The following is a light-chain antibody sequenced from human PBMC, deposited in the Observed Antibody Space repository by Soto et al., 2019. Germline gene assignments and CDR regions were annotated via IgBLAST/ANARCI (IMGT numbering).Light chain of an antibody. CDR3: MQALQLPLT. V-gene: IGKV2-28*01. Sequence: DIVMTQSPLSLPVTPGEPASISCRSSQSLLQSNGYNSLDWYLQKPGQSPQLLIYLGSNRASGVPDRFSGSGSGTDFTLKISRVEAEDVGVYYCMQALQLPLTFVGGTKVDIK. J-gene: IGKJ4*01. CDR2: LGS. CDR1: QSLLQSNGYNS.